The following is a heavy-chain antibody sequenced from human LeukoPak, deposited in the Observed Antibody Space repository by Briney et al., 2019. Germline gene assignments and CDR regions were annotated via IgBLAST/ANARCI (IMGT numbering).Heavy chain of an antibody. D-gene: IGHD5-18*01. V-gene: IGHV4-39*01. CDR3: VSPRGFSYGYFDY. J-gene: IGHJ4*02. CDR1: GGSISSSSAY. CDR2: IYYSKNT. Sequence: SETLSLTCTVSGGSISSSSAYWGWVRQPPGKGLEWFGRIYYSKNTYYNPSLKSRVTISADTSKNQFSPTLGSVSDTDTAVYYCVSPRGFSYGYFDYWGQGTLVTVSS.